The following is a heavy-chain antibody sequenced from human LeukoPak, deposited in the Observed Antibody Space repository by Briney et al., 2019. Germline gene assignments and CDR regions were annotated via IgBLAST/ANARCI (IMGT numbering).Heavy chain of an antibody. CDR2: ISDSGGIT. J-gene: IGHJ4*02. Sequence: GGSLRLSCAASGFTFSSYAMSWVRQAPGKGLDWVSAISDSGGITYYADSVKGRFTISRDNSKNTLYLQMSSLRAEDTAVYYCAKVANGYSYYFDYWGQGTLVTVSS. CDR1: GFTFSSYA. V-gene: IGHV3-23*01. CDR3: AKVANGYSYYFDY. D-gene: IGHD5-18*01.